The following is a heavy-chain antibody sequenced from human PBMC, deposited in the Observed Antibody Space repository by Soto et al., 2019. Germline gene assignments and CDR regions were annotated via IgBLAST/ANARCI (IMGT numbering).Heavy chain of an antibody. V-gene: IGHV1-18*01. D-gene: IGHD6-13*01. CDR2: ISAYNGNT. Sequence: ASVKVSCKASGYTFTSYGISWVRQAPGQGLEWMGWISAYNGNTNYAQKLQGRVTMTTDTSTSTAYMELRSLRSDDTAVYCCARGMYSSSWPFFDYWGQGTLVTVSS. J-gene: IGHJ4*02. CDR1: GYTFTSYG. CDR3: ARGMYSSSWPFFDY.